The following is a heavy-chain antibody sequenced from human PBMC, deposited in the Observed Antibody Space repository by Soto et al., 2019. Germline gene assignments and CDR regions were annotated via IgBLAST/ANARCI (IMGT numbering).Heavy chain of an antibody. D-gene: IGHD2-2*01. CDR3: APGDIVVVPADAFDI. J-gene: IGHJ3*02. V-gene: IGHV1-24*01. Sequence: ASVKVSCEVSGYTLTELSMHWVRQAPGKGLEWMGGFDPEDGETIYAQKFQGRVTMTEDTSTDTAYMELSSLRSEDTAVYYCAPGDIVVVPADAFDIWGQGSLVTFSS. CDR2: FDPEDGET. CDR1: GYTLTELS.